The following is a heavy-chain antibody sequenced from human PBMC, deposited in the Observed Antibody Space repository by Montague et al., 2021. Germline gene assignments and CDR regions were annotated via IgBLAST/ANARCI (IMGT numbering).Heavy chain of an antibody. V-gene: IGHV3-33*08. Sequence: SLRLSCAASGFSFSDFAMHWVRQAPGKGLEWVALVWAYGSGERYADSVKGRFIISRDNSMSAVYLHMIGLKDDDTAVYFCARESYGGLCTTCHDNWGQGTPVTVSS. CDR3: ARESYGGLCTTCHDN. CDR1: GFSFSDFA. D-gene: IGHD3-10*01. CDR2: VWAYGSGE. J-gene: IGHJ4*02.